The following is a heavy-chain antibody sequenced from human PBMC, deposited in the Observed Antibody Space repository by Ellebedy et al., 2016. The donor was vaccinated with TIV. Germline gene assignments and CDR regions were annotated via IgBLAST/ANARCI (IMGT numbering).Heavy chain of an antibody. V-gene: IGHV1-18*01. CDR3: ARDSIRGYCSSTSCTWGDY. CDR1: GYTFTSYG. J-gene: IGHJ4*02. CDR2: ISAYNGNT. Sequence: ASVKVSCXASGYTFTSYGISWVRQAPGQGLEWMGWISAYNGNTNYAQKLQGRVTMTTDTSTSTAYMELRSLRSDDTAVYYCARDSIRGYCSSTSCTWGDYWGQGTLVTVSS. D-gene: IGHD2-2*01.